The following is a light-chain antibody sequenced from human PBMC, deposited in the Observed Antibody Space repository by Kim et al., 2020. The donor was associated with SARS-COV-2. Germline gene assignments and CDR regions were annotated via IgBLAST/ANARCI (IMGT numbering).Light chain of an antibody. Sequence: GQSVTISCPGTSSDVGGYNFVSWYQQHPGKPPKLMIYDVSKRPSGVPDRFSGSKSGNTASLTISGLQAEDEADYYCCSYAGSYTWVFGGGTQLTVL. V-gene: IGLV2-11*01. CDR2: DVS. J-gene: IGLJ3*02. CDR1: SSDVGGYNF. CDR3: CSYAGSYTWV.